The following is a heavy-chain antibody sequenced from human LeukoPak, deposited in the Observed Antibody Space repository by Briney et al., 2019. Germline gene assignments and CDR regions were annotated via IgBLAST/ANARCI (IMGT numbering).Heavy chain of an antibody. CDR3: AKGARKGDDYGGFFDY. V-gene: IGHV3-66*02. CDR2: IYSGGST. J-gene: IGHJ4*02. D-gene: IGHD4-23*01. Sequence: GGSLRLSCAASGFTVSSNYMSWVSQAPGKGLEWVSVIYSGGSTYYADSVKGRFTISRDSSKNTLYLQMNSLRPEDTAVYYCAKGARKGDDYGGFFDYWGQGILVTVSS. CDR1: GFTVSSNY.